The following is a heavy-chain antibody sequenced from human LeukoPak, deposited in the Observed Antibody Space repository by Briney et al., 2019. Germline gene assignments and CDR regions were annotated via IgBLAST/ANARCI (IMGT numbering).Heavy chain of an antibody. CDR2: INPSGGST. Sequence: ASVKVSCKASGYTFTSYYMHWVRQAPGQGLEWMGIINPSGGSTSYAQKFQGRVTMTRDTSTSTAYMELSSLRSEDTAVYYCARVNSYYDSSGYYFYWGQGTLVTVSS. CDR3: ARVNSYYDSSGYYFY. CDR1: GYTFTSYY. J-gene: IGHJ4*02. D-gene: IGHD3-22*01. V-gene: IGHV1-46*01.